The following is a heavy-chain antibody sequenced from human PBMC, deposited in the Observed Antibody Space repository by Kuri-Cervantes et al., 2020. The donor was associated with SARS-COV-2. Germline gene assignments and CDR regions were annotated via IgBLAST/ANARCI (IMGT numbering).Heavy chain of an antibody. CDR2: VFYDGST. J-gene: IGHJ4*02. Sequence: SETLSLTCSVSGYSISSGHCWGWIRQPPGKGLEWIGSVFYDGSTYYNPSLKSRVTISVDTSKNQFSLKLSSVTAADTAVYYCARSAIAARLGPFDYWGQGTLVTVSS. CDR3: ARSAIAARLGPFDY. CDR1: GYSISSGHC. V-gene: IGHV4-38-2*02. D-gene: IGHD6-6*01.